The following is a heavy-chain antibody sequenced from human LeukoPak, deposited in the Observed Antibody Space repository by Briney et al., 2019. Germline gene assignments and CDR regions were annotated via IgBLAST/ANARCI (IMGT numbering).Heavy chain of an antibody. CDR1: GGSISSYY. V-gene: IGHV4-59*12. CDR2: IYYSGST. Sequence: PSETLSLTCTVSGGSISSYYWSWIRQPPGKGLEWIGYIYYSGSTNYNPSLKSRVTISVDTSKNQFSLKLSSVTAADTAVYYCARDRVDYDFWSGYDYYYYYMDVWGKGTTVTVSS. J-gene: IGHJ6*03. CDR3: ARDRVDYDFWSGYDYYYYYMDV. D-gene: IGHD3-3*01.